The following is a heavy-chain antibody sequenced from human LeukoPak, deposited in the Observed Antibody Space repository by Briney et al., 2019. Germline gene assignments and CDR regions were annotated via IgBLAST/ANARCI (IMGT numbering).Heavy chain of an antibody. Sequence: SETLSLTCTVSGGSISSYYWSWIRQPPGKGLEWIGEIYYSGSTNYNPSLKSRVTISVDKSKSQFSLKLRSVTAADTAVYYCARKGYTIGSFDYWGQGTLVTVSS. CDR3: ARKGYTIGSFDY. D-gene: IGHD5-18*01. CDR1: GGSISSYY. V-gene: IGHV4-59*12. J-gene: IGHJ4*02. CDR2: IYYSGST.